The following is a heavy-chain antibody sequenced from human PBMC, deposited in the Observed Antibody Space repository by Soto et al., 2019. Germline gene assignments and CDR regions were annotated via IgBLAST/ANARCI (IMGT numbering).Heavy chain of an antibody. V-gene: IGHV1-69*13. CDR1: GGTFSSYA. CDR3: ARGKGGSPASYYYYGMDV. D-gene: IGHD1-26*01. CDR2: IIPIFGTA. Sequence: GASVKVSCKASGGTFSSYAISWVRQAPGQGLEWMGGIIPIFGTANYAQKFQGRVTITADESTSTAYMELSSLRSEDTAVYYCARGKGGSPASYYYYGMDVWGQGTTVTVSS. J-gene: IGHJ6*02.